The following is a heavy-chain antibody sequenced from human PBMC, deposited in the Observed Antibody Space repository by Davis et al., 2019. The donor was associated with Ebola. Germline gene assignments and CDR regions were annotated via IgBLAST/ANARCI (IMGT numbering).Heavy chain of an antibody. J-gene: IGHJ5*02. CDR1: GFTFYSFA. Sequence: GESLKTPCRASGFTFYSFAMTWVRHAAAKGQERVSAIVGTGDFQYFAASVERRFTISRDNSENTLYLQINRLRVEDTAIYYCAGGFGYSHGSGSYTWFDPWGQGTLVTVSS. V-gene: IGHV3-23*01. D-gene: IGHD3-10*01. CDR3: AGGFGYSHGSGSYTWFDP. CDR2: IVGTGDFQ.